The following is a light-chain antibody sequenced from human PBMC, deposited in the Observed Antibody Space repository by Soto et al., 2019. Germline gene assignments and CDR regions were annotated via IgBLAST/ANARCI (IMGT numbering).Light chain of an antibody. CDR1: SSDVGGSDY. Sequence: QSVLTQPASVSGSPGQSITISCTGTSSDVGGSDYVSWYQQHPGKAPKLMIYDVTNRPSRVSNRFSGSKSDNTASLTISGLQAEDEADYYCSSYTSNNNLLFGGGTKVTVL. V-gene: IGLV2-14*03. J-gene: IGLJ2*01. CDR2: DVT. CDR3: SSYTSNNNLL.